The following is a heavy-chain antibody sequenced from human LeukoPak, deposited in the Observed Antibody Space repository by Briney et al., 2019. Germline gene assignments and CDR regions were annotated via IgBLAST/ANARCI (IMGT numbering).Heavy chain of an antibody. CDR3: AKDDAWLRFGE. CDR2: ISPSGDIT. CDR1: GFTFSNHG. D-gene: IGHD3-10*01. J-gene: IGHJ4*02. V-gene: IGHV3-23*01. Sequence: PGGSLRLSCAASGFTFSNHGMNWVRQAPGKGLEWVSGISPSGDITYYADTVKGRFTISRDNTKKTLYLEVIRLTGEDTAVYYCAKDDAWLRFGEWSQGTLVTVSS.